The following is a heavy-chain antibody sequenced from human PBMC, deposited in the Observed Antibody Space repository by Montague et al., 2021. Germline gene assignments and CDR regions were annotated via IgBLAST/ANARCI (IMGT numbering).Heavy chain of an antibody. CDR1: GFTVSSSH. V-gene: IGHV3-53*01. CDR3: ARDIAGDGCSHFDC. Sequence: SLRLSCAASGFTVSSSHMNWVRQAPGKGLEWVSGIFNDGRTYHADSVKGRFTISRDNSKNTLFLQVNSLRAEATVVYFCARDIAGDGCSHFDCWGQGTLVTVSS. J-gene: IGHJ4*02. CDR2: IFNDGRT. D-gene: IGHD5-24*01.